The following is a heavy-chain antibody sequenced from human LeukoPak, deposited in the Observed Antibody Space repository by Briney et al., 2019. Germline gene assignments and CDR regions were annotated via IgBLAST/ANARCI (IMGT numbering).Heavy chain of an antibody. J-gene: IGHJ5*02. CDR2: IWYDGSKK. D-gene: IGHD5-18*01. CDR3: ARDVNTAMVLRNWFDP. V-gene: IGHV3-33*01. CDR1: GFTFTRYG. Sequence: GTSLRLSCVASGFTFTRYGFHWVRQAPGKGLEWVAVIWYDGSKKYYADSVKGRFTMSRDNSKNTLYLQMNSLRAEDTAVYYCARDVNTAMVLRNWFDPWGQGTLVTVSS.